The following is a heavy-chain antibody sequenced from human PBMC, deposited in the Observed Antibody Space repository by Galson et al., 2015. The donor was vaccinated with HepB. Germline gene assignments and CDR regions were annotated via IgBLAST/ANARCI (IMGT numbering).Heavy chain of an antibody. Sequence: ETLSLTCTVSGGSISSYYWSWIRQPPGKGLEWIGYIYYSGSTNYNPSLKSRVTISVDTSKNQFSLKLSSVTAADTAVYYCAGGLGVVHLYYGMDVWGQGTTVTVSS. CDR1: GGSISSYY. CDR3: AGGLGVVHLYYGMDV. CDR2: IYYSGST. J-gene: IGHJ6*02. V-gene: IGHV4-59*08. D-gene: IGHD3-3*01.